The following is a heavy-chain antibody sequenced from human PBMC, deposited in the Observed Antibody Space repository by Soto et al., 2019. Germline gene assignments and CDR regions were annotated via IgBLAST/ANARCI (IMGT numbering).Heavy chain of an antibody. CDR2: INHSGST. CDR1: GGSFSGYY. V-gene: IGHV4-34*01. Sequence: SEPLSLTCADSGGSFSGYYWSWILLPPGKGLEWTREINHSGSTNYNPSLKGRVTISVDTSKNQFSLKLSSVTAADTAVYYCARGDYYDSSGYCDYWGQGTLVTVSS. D-gene: IGHD3-22*01. CDR3: ARGDYYDSSGYCDY. J-gene: IGHJ4*02.